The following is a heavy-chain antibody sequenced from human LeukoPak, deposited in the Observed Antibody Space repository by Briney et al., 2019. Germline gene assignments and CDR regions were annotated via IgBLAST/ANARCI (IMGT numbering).Heavy chain of an antibody. V-gene: IGHV3-48*01. CDR1: GFSFRSYS. Sequence: PGGSLRLSCAAPGFSFRSYSMNWVRQAPGKGLEWVSYISASGSTIFYADSVKGRFTISRDDAKNSLYLQVNSLRAEDTAVYYCARDHGDSAMVIAPFFDYWGQGTLVTVSS. CDR3: ARDHGDSAMVIAPFFDY. CDR2: ISASGSTI. J-gene: IGHJ4*02. D-gene: IGHD5-18*01.